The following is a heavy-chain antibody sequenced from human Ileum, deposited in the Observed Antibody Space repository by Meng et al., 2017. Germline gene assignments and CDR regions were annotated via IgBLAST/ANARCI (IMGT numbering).Heavy chain of an antibody. J-gene: IGHJ4*02. D-gene: IGHD1-1*01. CDR2: MNTDKGNT. CDR1: GYTFTTYG. CDR3: AREGAYNGGDY. V-gene: IGHV1-18*01. Sequence: QVQLVQYGAEVKKPGESGKVSCKASGYTFTTYGISWVRQAPGQGLEWMGWMNTDKGNTNYAQKFQGRVTMTRDTSTSTAYMELRSLRSDDTAVYYCAREGAYNGGDYWGQGTLVTVSS.